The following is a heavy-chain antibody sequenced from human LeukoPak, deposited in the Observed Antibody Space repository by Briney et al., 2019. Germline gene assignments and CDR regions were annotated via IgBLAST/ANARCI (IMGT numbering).Heavy chain of an antibody. D-gene: IGHD3-10*01. V-gene: IGHV3-23*01. Sequence: TGGPLRLSCAASGFTFSSYAMSWVRQAPGKGLEWVSAISGSGGSTYYADSVKGRFTISRDDSKNTLYLQMNSLRAEDTAVYYCAKPPSGSGSYLYYFDYWGQGTLVTVSS. J-gene: IGHJ4*02. CDR2: ISGSGGST. CDR3: AKPPSGSGSYLYYFDY. CDR1: GFTFSSYA.